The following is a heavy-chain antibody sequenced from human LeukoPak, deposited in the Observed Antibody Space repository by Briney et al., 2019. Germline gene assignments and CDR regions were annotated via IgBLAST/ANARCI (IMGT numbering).Heavy chain of an antibody. J-gene: IGHJ4*02. V-gene: IGHV3-23*01. Sequence: GGSLRLSCAASGFTFSNHAMSWVRQAPGRGLEWVSAISGSGVSTSYADSVKGRFTIYRDNSKHTLYPQMDSLRAEDTAIYYCAKDEYDWGALFDYWGQGTLVTVSS. CDR2: ISGSGVST. D-gene: IGHD3-16*01. CDR1: GFTFSNHA. CDR3: AKDEYDWGALFDY.